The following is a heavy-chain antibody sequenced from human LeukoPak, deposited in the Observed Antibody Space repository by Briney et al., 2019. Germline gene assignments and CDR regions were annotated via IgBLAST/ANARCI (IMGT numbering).Heavy chain of an antibody. CDR3: ARRANNGSPRI. V-gene: IGHV4-34*01. J-gene: IGHJ4*02. CDR2: SNHIGDT. D-gene: IGHD1-26*01. CDR1: GGSFMGYY. Sequence: KPSETLSLTCAVSGGSFMGYYWNWIRKPPGKGLEWIGESNHIGDTNYRASVKNRINILVDTSKNQVTLSLTSVTAADTAVYYCARRANNGSPRIWGQGTRVTVSS.